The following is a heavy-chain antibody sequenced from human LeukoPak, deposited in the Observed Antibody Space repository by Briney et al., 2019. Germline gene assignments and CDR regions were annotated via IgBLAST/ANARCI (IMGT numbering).Heavy chain of an antibody. J-gene: IGHJ4*02. CDR1: GFTFSSYS. CDR2: ISNSGNYM. Sequence: GGSLRLSCVASGFTFSSYSMNWVRQAPGKGLEWVSSISNSGNYMYYADSVKGRFTISRDNARNSLYLQMNSLRAEDTAIFYCARGPTVPAPDYWGQGTLVTVSS. CDR3: ARGPTVPAPDY. V-gene: IGHV3-21*01. D-gene: IGHD4-17*01.